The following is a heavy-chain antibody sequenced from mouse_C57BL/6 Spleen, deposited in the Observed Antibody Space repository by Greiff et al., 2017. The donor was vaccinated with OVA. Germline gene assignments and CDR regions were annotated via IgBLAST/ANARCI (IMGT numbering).Heavy chain of an antibody. V-gene: IGHV1-82*01. J-gene: IGHJ2*01. CDR1: GYAFTSSW. Sequence: QVQLQQSGPELVKPGASVKISCKASGYAFTSSWMHWVKQRPGQGLEWIGQIYPGDGDTNYNGKFKGKATLTADKSSSTAYMQLSSLTSEDSAVYFCGLGGNLFDYWGQGTTLTVSS. D-gene: IGHD2-1*01. CDR2: IYPGDGDT. CDR3: GLGGNLFDY.